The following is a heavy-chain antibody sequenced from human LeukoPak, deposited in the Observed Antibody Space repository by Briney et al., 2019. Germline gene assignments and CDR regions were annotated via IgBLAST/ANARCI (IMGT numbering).Heavy chain of an antibody. CDR2: INHSGST. J-gene: IGHJ4*02. V-gene: IGHV4-34*01. CDR3: ARHGLLRGGVSYFDY. D-gene: IGHD2-8*01. Sequence: SETLSLTCAVYGGSFSGYYWSWIRQPPGKGLEWIGEINHSGSTNYNPSLKSRVTISVDTSKNQLSLKLSSVTAADTAVYYCARHGLLRGGVSYFDYWGQGTLVTVSS. CDR1: GGSFSGYY.